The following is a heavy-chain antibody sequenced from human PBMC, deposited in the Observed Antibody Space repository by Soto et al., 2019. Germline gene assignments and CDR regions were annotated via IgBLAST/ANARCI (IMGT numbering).Heavy chain of an antibody. CDR1: GYTFTSYA. Sequence: ASVKVSCKASGYTFTSYAMHWVRQAPGQRLEWMGWINAGNGNTKYSQKFQGRVTITRDTSASTAYMELSSLRSEDTAVYYCARDPGLAVAGTPLDYYGMDVWGQGTTVTVSS. D-gene: IGHD6-19*01. CDR3: ARDPGLAVAGTPLDYYGMDV. J-gene: IGHJ6*02. V-gene: IGHV1-3*01. CDR2: INAGNGNT.